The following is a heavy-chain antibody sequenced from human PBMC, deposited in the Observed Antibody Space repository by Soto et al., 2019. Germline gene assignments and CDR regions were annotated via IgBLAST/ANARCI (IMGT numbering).Heavy chain of an antibody. Sequence: GGSLRLSCAGSGFPFSSYAMSWVRQAPEKGLEWVSALRDSGVSPHYADSVKGRFTISRDNSKNTLYLQMDSLRVEDTALYYCAKMTSDSYGRNYGMDVWGQGTTVTVSS. CDR1: GFPFSSYA. CDR3: AKMTSDSYGRNYGMDV. J-gene: IGHJ6*02. D-gene: IGHD5-18*01. CDR2: LRDSGVSP. V-gene: IGHV3-23*01.